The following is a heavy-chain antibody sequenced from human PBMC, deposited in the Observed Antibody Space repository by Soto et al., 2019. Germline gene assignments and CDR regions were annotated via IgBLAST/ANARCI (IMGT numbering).Heavy chain of an antibody. CDR3: ARDLECSGGSCYFGVGFYYYYGIDV. Sequence: EVQLVESGGGLVQPGGSLRLSCAASGFTFSSYEMNWVRQAPGKGLEWVSYISSSGSTIYYADSVKGRFTISRDNAKNSLYLQMNSLSAEDTAAYYCARDLECSGGSCYFGVGFYYYYGIDVWGQGTTVTGSS. J-gene: IGHJ6*02. V-gene: IGHV3-48*03. CDR2: ISSSGSTI. CDR1: GFTFSSYE. D-gene: IGHD2-15*01.